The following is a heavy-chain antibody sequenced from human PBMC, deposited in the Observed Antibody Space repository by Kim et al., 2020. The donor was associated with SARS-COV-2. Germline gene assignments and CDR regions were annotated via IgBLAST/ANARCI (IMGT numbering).Heavy chain of an antibody. J-gene: IGHJ5*02. CDR1: GGSISSYY. CDR3: ARGVIAAAGFRRGNWFDP. Sequence: SETLYLTCTVSGGSISSYYWSWIRQPPGKGLEWIGYIYYSGSTNYNPSLKSRVTISVDTSKNQFSLKLSSVTAADTAVYYCARGVIAAAGFRRGNWFDPWGQGTLVTVSS. CDR2: IYYSGST. V-gene: IGHV4-59*13. D-gene: IGHD6-13*01.